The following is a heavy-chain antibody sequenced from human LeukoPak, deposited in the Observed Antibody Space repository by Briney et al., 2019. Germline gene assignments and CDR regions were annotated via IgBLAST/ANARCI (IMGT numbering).Heavy chain of an antibody. V-gene: IGHV3-23*01. CDR2: FSGSGGIT. Sequence: HTGGSLRLSCATSGFTFSSYAMNWVRQAPGRGLEWVSGFSGSGGITYYADSVKGRFTISRDNSKNTLYLQMNSLRAEDTAVYYCANGNRCTSPNCLGYYYFYMDVWGKGTTVTVSS. J-gene: IGHJ6*03. CDR3: ANGNRCTSPNCLGYYYFYMDV. CDR1: GFTFSSYA. D-gene: IGHD2-8*01.